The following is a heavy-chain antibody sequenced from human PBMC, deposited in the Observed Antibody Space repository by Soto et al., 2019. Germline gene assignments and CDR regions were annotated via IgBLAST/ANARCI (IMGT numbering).Heavy chain of an antibody. D-gene: IGHD4-17*01. V-gene: IGHV6-1*01. CDR2: TYYRSKWYN. CDR1: GDSVSSNSAA. CDR3: AREGADYGGNSYYYYGMDV. Sequence: SQTLSLTCAISGDSVSSNSAAWNWIRQSPSRGLEWLGRTYYRSKWYNDYAVSVKSRITINPDTSKNQFSLQLNSVTPEDTAVYYCAREGADYGGNSYYYYGMDVWGQGTTVTVSS. J-gene: IGHJ6*02.